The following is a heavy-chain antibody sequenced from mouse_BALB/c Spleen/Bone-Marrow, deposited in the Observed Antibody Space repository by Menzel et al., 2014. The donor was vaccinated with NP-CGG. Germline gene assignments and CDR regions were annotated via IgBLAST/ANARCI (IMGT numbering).Heavy chain of an antibody. CDR3: ARLITTDY. V-gene: IGHV14-3*02. CDR1: GFNIKDTY. J-gene: IGHJ2*01. Sequence: EVQLQQSGAELVKPGASVKLSCTASGFNIKDTYMHWVKQRPEQGLEWIGRIDPANGNTKYDPKFQGKATITADTSSNTAYLQLSSLTSEDTAVCYCARLITTDYWGQGTTLTVSS. CDR2: IDPANGNT. D-gene: IGHD2-4*01.